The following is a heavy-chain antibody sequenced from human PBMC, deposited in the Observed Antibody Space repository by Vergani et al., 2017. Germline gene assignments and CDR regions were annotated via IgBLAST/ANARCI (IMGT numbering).Heavy chain of an antibody. CDR1: GFTFSSYW. CDR3: ARSSSSWYYFDY. J-gene: IGHJ4*02. V-gene: IGHV3-74*02. CDR2: INSDGSST. Sequence: VQLVESGGGLVKPGGSLRLSCAASGFTFSSYWMHWVRQAPGKGLVWVSRINSDGSSTSYADSVKGRFTISRDNSKNTLYLQMNSLRAEDTAVYYCARSSSSWYYFDYWGQGTLVTVSS. D-gene: IGHD6-13*01.